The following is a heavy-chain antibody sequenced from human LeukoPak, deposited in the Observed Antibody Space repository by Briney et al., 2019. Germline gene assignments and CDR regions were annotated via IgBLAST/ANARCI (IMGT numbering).Heavy chain of an antibody. D-gene: IGHD5-12*01. CDR3: ARKRATNYGMDV. J-gene: IGHJ6*02. V-gene: IGHV4-59*01. Sequence: SETLSLTCAVYGGSFSGYYWSWIRQPPGKGLEWIGYIFYSGSTSTNYHPSLKSRVTISVDTSKNQFSLKLNSVTAADTAVYYCARKRATNYGMDVWGQGTTVTVSS. CDR1: GGSFSGYY. CDR2: IFYSGSTST.